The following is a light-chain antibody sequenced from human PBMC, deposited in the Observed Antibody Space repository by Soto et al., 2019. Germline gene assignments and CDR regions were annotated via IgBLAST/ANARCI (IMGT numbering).Light chain of an antibody. Sequence: EIVITQASATLSLSPGERATPPCRASQSVSSNLAWYQQKPGQAPRLLIYGASSRATGIPDRFSGSGSGTDFTLTISSLESEDFAVYYCQQYNNWPRTFGQGTKVDIK. V-gene: IGKV3D-15*01. CDR3: QQYNNWPRT. CDR1: QSVSSN. J-gene: IGKJ1*01. CDR2: GAS.